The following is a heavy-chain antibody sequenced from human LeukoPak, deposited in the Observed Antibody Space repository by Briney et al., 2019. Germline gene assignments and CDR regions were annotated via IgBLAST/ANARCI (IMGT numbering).Heavy chain of an antibody. CDR2: IYYSEST. D-gene: IGHD3-10*01. CDR3: ARDRHGSGSAHSFDP. CDR1: GGSISSYY. Sequence: PSETLSLTCTVSGGSISSYYWSWIRQPPGKGLEWIGYIYYSESTNYNPSLKSRVTISVDTSKNQFSLKLSSVTGADTAVYYCARDRHGSGSAHSFDPWGQGTLVTVSS. V-gene: IGHV4-59*01. J-gene: IGHJ5*02.